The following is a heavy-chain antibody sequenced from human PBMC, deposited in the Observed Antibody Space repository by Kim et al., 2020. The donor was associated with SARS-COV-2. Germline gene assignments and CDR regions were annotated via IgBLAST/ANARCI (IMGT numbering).Heavy chain of an antibody. CDR2: ISSSSSTI. Sequence: GGSLRLSCAASGFTFSSYSMNWVRQAPGKGLEWVSYISSSSSTIYYADSVKGRFTISRDNAKNSLYLQMNSLRAEDTAVYYCARGYYGSGSYGIVGDYWGQGTLVTVSS. D-gene: IGHD3-10*01. J-gene: IGHJ4*02. CDR1: GFTFSSYS. CDR3: ARGYYGSGSYGIVGDY. V-gene: IGHV3-48*04.